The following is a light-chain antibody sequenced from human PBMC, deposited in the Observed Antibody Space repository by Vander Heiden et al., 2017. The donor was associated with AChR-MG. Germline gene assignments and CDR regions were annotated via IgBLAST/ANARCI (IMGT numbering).Light chain of an antibody. V-gene: IGKV1-39*01. CDR2: AAS. CDR1: QSISSY. Sequence: DIQMTQSPSSLSASVGDRVTITCRASQSISSYLNWYQQKPGKAPKLLIYAASSLQSGVPSRFSGSGSGTDFTLTISSLQPEDFATYYCQQGDNTPYTFGQGTKLEIK. CDR3: QQGDNTPYT. J-gene: IGKJ2*01.